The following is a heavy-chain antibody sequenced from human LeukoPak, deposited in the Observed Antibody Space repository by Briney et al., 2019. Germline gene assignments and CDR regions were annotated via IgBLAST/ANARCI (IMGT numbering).Heavy chain of an antibody. CDR3: AKTDANYYDSSGYYGVDY. V-gene: IGHV3-43D*03. J-gene: IGHJ4*02. CDR2: ISWDGGST. Sequence: PGGSLRLSCAASGFTFDDYAMHWVRQAPGKGLEWVSLISWDGGSTYYADSVKGRFTISRDSSKNSLYLQMNSLRAEDTALYYCAKTDANYYDSSGYYGVDYWGQGTLVTVSS. D-gene: IGHD3-22*01. CDR1: GFTFDDYA.